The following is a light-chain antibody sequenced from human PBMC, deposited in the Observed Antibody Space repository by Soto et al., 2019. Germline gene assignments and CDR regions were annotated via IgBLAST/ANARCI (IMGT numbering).Light chain of an antibody. CDR3: GTWDNSLSVVV. V-gene: IGLV1-51*01. CDR2: DSN. Sequence: QAVVTQPPSVSAAPGQKVTISCSGTSSNIGNNYVSWYRQLPGTAPKLLIFDSNKRPSGIPDRFAGSKSGTSATLDITGLQTGDEADYYCGTWDNSLSVVVFGGGTKVTVL. J-gene: IGLJ2*01. CDR1: SSNIGNNY.